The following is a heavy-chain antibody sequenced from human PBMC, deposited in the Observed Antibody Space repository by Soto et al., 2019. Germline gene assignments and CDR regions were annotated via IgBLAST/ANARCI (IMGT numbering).Heavy chain of an antibody. CDR1: GDSVSSNSAA. CDR3: ARAGSAAMMGYYYGMDV. CDR2: TYYRSKWYN. J-gene: IGHJ6*02. V-gene: IGHV6-1*01. D-gene: IGHD3-10*01. Sequence: QVQLQQSGPGLVKPSQTLSLTCAISGDSVSSNSAAWNWIRQSPSRGLEWLGRTYYRSKWYNDYXXXVKSRITLNPXXSXNXXSLQLNSVTPEDTAVYYCARAGSAAMMGYYYGMDVWGQGTTVTVSS.